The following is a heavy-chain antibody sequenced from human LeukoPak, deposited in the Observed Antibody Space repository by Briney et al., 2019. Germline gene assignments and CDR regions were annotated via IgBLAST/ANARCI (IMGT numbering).Heavy chain of an antibody. D-gene: IGHD5-24*01. CDR2: INPSGGTT. CDR1: GYTFTSYY. Sequence: VASVKISCKASGYTFTSYYIHWVRQAPGQGLEWMEIINPSGGTTTYAQKFQGRVTMTRDTSTSTVHMELSSLRSEDTAVYYCARAGRGDGYNYVYWGQGTLVTVSS. V-gene: IGHV1-46*01. CDR3: ARAGRGDGYNYVY. J-gene: IGHJ4*02.